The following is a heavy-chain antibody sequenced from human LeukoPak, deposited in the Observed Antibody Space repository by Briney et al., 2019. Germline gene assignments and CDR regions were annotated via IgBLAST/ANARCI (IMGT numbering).Heavy chain of an antibody. CDR2: INHSGST. V-gene: IGHV4-34*01. CDR1: GGSFSGYY. J-gene: IGHJ6*02. Sequence: PSETLSLTCAVYGGSFSGYYWSWIRQPPGKGLEWIGEINHSGSTNYNPSLKSRVTISVDTSKNQFSLKLSSVTAADTAVYYCARRDTSYYYYGMDVWGQGTTVTVSS. CDR3: ARRDTSYYYYGMDV. D-gene: IGHD5-18*01.